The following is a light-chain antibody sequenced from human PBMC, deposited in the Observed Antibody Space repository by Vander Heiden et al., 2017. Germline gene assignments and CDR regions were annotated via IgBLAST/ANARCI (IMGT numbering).Light chain of an antibody. CDR3: QVWDSSSVV. J-gene: IGLJ2*01. CDR1: DIGSKS. CDR2: DDG. Sequence: SYVLTPPHSVSVAPGQTARITCGGNDIGSKSVHWYQQEPGQAPVLVVYDDGDRPSGIPERFSGSNSGNTAALTISRVEAGDEADYYCQVWDSSSVVFGGGTKLTVL. V-gene: IGLV3-21*02.